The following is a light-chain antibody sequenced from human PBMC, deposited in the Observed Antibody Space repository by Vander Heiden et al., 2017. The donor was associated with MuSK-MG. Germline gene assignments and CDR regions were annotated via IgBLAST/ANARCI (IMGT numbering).Light chain of an antibody. J-gene: IGKJ4*01. CDR1: QSVSSSY. CDR3: QQHGSTRPGI. V-gene: IGKV3-20*01. CDR2: GAA. Sequence: IVLTQSPCSLSLSPGDIATLSCRAIQSVSSSYLHWSQQNPGQPPSLPPYGAASKAAGSPDRMSGSGSGTDYTRTSSRREAEDDAVDYCQQHGSTRPGIFGGRTKVDIK.